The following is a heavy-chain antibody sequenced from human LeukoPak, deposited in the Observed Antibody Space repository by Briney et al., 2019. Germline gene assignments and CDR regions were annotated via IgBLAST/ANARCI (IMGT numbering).Heavy chain of an antibody. CDR1: GYTFTGYY. CDR3: ARAYGSGSYYDGADDYYYGMDV. V-gene: IGHV1-2*04. D-gene: IGHD3-10*01. Sequence: ASVKVSCKASGYTFTGYYMHWVRQAPGQGLGWMGWINPNSGGTNYAQKFQGWVTMTRDTSISTAYMELSRLRSDDTAVYYCARAYGSGSYYDGADDYYYGMDVWGKGTTVTVSS. J-gene: IGHJ6*04. CDR2: INPNSGGT.